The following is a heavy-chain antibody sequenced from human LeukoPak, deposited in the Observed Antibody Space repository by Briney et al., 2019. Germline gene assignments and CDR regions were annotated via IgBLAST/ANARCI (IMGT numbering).Heavy chain of an antibody. CDR2: INPNSGGT. CDR1: GYTFTGYY. Sequence: ASVKVSCKASGYTFTGYYMHWVRQAPGQGLEWMGRINPNSGGTNYAQKFQGRATMTRDTSISTAYMELSRLRSDDTAVYYCARGLRYFDWLPTFDYWGQGTLVTVSS. J-gene: IGHJ4*02. V-gene: IGHV1-2*06. CDR3: ARGLRYFDWLPTFDY. D-gene: IGHD3-9*01.